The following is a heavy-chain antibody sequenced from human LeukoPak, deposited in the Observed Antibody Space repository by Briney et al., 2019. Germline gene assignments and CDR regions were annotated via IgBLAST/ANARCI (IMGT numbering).Heavy chain of an antibody. CDR1: GYTFSAYT. D-gene: IGHD1-26*01. CDR3: ARDSGGSLR. J-gene: IGHJ4*02. Sequence: ASVTVSCKASGYTFSAYTMYWVRQVPGRGFEWMGRINSNSGGTRYPQEFQGRVTMTRDTSISTAYMELSSLRSEDTAVYYCARDSGGSLRWGQGTLVTVSS. CDR2: INSNSGGT. V-gene: IGHV1-2*06.